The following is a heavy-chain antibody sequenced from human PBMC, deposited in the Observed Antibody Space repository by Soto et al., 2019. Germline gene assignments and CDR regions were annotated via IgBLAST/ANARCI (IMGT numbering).Heavy chain of an antibody. CDR2: TYYRSKWYN. Sequence: SQTLSLTCVISGDSVSSNSAAWNWIRQSPSRGLEWLGRTYYRSKWYNDYAVSVKSRITINPDTSKNQFSLQLNSVTPEDTAVYYCARSIAAAGSLGFDPWGQGTLVTVSS. CDR1: GDSVSSNSAA. V-gene: IGHV6-1*01. CDR3: ARSIAAAGSLGFDP. D-gene: IGHD6-13*01. J-gene: IGHJ5*02.